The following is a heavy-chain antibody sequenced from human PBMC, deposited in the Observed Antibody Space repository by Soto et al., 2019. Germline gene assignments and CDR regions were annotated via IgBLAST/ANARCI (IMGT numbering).Heavy chain of an antibody. J-gene: IGHJ4*02. CDR1: EFVFSSYG. Sequence: GSQRLCFAASEFVFSSYGMHCVRQAPGKGLEWVAVIWYDGSNKYYADSVKGRFTISRDNSKNTLYLQMNSLRAEDTAVYYCARDSSDYYDSSGYSNLLAYWGQGTLVTVSS. D-gene: IGHD3-22*01. CDR2: IWYDGSNK. CDR3: ARDSSDYYDSSGYSNLLAY. V-gene: IGHV3-33*01.